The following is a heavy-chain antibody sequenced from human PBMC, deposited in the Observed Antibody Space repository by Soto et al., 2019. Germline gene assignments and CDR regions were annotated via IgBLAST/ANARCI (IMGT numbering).Heavy chain of an antibody. CDR2: ISWNSGSI. V-gene: IGHV3-9*01. Sequence: GGSLRLSCAASGFTFDDYAMHWVRQAPGKGLEWVSGISWNSGSIGYADSVKGRFTISRDNAKNSLYLQMNSLRAEDTALYYCAKDESGSFDYWGQGTLVTVSS. J-gene: IGHJ4*02. D-gene: IGHD1-26*01. CDR3: AKDESGSFDY. CDR1: GFTFDDYA.